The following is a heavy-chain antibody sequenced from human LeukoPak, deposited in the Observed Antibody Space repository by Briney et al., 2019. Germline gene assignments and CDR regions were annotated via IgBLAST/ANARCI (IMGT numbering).Heavy chain of an antibody. Sequence: PSETLSLTCAVSGYSISSGYYWGWIRQPPGKGLEWIGSIYHSGSTYYNPSLKSRGTISVDTSKNQFPLKLSSVTAADTAVYYCARPKWELSPDLFFDYWGQGTLVTVSS. J-gene: IGHJ4*02. D-gene: IGHD1-26*01. CDR1: GYSISSGYY. CDR2: IYHSGST. V-gene: IGHV4-38-2*01. CDR3: ARPKWELSPDLFFDY.